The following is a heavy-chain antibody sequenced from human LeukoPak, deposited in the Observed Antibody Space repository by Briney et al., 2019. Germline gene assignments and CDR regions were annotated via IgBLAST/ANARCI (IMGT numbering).Heavy chain of an antibody. D-gene: IGHD2-2*01. CDR1: GGSISSGGYY. J-gene: IGHJ4*02. CDR2: IYYSGST. CDR3: ARADCSSTSCPNDY. Sequence: SETLSLTCTVSGGSISSGGYYWNWIRQHPGKGLEWIGYIYYSGSTYYNPSLKSRVTISVDTSKNQFSLKLSSVTAADTAVYYCARADCSSTSCPNDYWGQGTLVTVSS. V-gene: IGHV4-31*03.